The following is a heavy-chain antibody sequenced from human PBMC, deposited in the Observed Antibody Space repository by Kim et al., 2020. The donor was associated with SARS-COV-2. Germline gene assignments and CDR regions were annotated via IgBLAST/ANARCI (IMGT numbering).Heavy chain of an antibody. V-gene: IGHV4-31*03. J-gene: IGHJ4*02. D-gene: IGHD3-22*01. CDR3: AREGGNYYDSSGYTDY. Sequence: SETLSLTCTVSGGSISSGGYYWSWIRQHPGKGLEWIGYIYYSGSTYYNPSLKSRVTISVDTSKNQFSLKLSSVTAADTAVYYCAREGGNYYDSSGYTDYWGQGTLVTVSS. CDR2: IYYSGST. CDR1: GGSISSGGYY.